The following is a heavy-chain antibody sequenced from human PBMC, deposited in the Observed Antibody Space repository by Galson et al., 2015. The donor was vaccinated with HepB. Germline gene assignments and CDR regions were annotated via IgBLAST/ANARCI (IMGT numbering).Heavy chain of an antibody. D-gene: IGHD2-2*02. V-gene: IGHV3-30-3*01. CDR3: ARGPIDVVVPAAISY. CDR1: GFTFSNYA. J-gene: IGHJ4*02. CDR2: ISYDGSNK. Sequence: SLRLSCAASGFTFSNYAMHWVRQAPGKGLEWVAVISYDGSNKYYADSVKGRFTISRDNSKNTLYLQMNSLRAEDTAVYYCARGPIDVVVPAAISYWGQGTLVTVSS.